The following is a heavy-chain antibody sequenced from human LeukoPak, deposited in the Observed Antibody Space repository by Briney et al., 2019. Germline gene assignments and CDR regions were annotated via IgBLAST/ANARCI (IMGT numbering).Heavy chain of an antibody. D-gene: IGHD3-22*01. V-gene: IGHV4-34*01. J-gene: IGHJ6*03. CDR3: ARTCSSGYYYYYYYMDV. CDR1: GGSFSGYY. Sequence: PSETLSLTCAVYGGSFSGYYWSWIRQPPGKGLEWIGEINHSGSTNYNPSLKSRVTISVDTSKNQFSLKLSSVTAADTAVYYCARTCSSGYYYYYYYMDVWGKGTTVTVSS. CDR2: INHSGST.